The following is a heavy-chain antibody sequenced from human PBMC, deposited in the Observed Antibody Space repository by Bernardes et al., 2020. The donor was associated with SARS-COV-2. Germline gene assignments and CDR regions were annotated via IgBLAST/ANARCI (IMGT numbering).Heavy chain of an antibody. V-gene: IGHV3-21*01. CDR2: ISSSSSYI. CDR3: AREGGYYDFWSGRNNWFDP. Sequence: GGSLRLSCAASGFTFSSYSMNWVRQAPGKGLEWVSSISSSSSYIYYADSVKGRFTISRDNAKNSLYLQMNSLRAEDTAVYYCAREGGYYDFWSGRNNWFDPWGQGTLVTVSS. J-gene: IGHJ5*02. D-gene: IGHD3-3*01. CDR1: GFTFSSYS.